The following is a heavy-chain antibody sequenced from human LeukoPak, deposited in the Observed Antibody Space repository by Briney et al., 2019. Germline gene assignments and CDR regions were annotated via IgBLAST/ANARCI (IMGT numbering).Heavy chain of an antibody. CDR1: GFTFSSYS. J-gene: IGHJ6*02. CDR2: ISSSSSYI. D-gene: IGHD2-15*01. CDR3: ARERGSGGSCYYYGMDV. Sequence: GGSLRLSCAASGFTFSSYSMNWVRQAPGKGLEWVSSISSSSSYIYYADSVKGRFTISRDNAKNSLYLQMNSLRAEDTAVYYCARERGSGGSCYYYGMDVWGQGTTVTVSS. V-gene: IGHV3-21*01.